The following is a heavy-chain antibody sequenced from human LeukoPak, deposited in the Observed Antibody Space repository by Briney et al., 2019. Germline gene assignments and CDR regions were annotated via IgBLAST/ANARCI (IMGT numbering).Heavy chain of an antibody. CDR1: GFTFSSYG. Sequence: PGRSLRLSCAASGFTFSSYGMHWVRQAPGKGLEWVAVIWYDGSNKYSADSVKGRFTISRDNSENTLYLQMNSLRAEDTAVYYCARGRDYYYYMDVWGKGTTVTVSS. V-gene: IGHV3-33*01. J-gene: IGHJ6*03. CDR3: ARGRDYYYYMDV. CDR2: IWYDGSNK.